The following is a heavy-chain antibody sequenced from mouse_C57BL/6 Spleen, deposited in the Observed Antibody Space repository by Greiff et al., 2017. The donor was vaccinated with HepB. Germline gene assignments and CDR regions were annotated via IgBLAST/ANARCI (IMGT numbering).Heavy chain of an antibody. CDR3: TGRTTVDYYAMDY. D-gene: IGHD1-1*01. V-gene: IGHV6-3*01. CDR1: GFTFSNYW. CDR2: IRLKSDNYAT. Sequence: EVQLQQSGGGLVQPGGSMKLSCVASGFTFSNYWMNWVRQSPEKGLEWVAQIRLKSDNYATHYAESVKGRFTISRDDSKSSVYLQMNNLRAEDTGIYYCTGRTTVDYYAMDYWGQGTSVTVSS. J-gene: IGHJ4*01.